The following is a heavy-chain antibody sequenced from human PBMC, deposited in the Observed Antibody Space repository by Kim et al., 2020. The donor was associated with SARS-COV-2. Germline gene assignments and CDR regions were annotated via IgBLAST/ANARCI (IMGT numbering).Heavy chain of an antibody. J-gene: IGHJ4*02. Sequence: GGSLRLSCAASGFTFSNAWMSWVRQAPGKGLEWVGRIKSKTDGGTTDYAAPVKGRFTISRDDSKNTLYQQMNSLKTEDTAVYYCTTTPFKLELPPANYWGQRTVVTVSS. CDR2: IKSKTDGGTT. V-gene: IGHV3-15*01. D-gene: IGHD1-7*01. CDR3: TTTPFKLELPPANY. CDR1: GFTFSNAW.